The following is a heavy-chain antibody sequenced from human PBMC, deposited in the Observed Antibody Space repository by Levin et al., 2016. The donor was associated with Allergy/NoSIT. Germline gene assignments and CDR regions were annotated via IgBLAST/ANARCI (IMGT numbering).Heavy chain of an antibody. CDR3: ARAFTPAHSKYFDF. Sequence: GGSLRLSCEASGFTFSNYAITWVRQAPGKGLEWVSVFGTYGDTYYADSVKGRFTVSRDNSKNTVYLLMNYLTTEDTATYYCARAFTPAHSKYFDFWGRGTPVTVSP. J-gene: IGHJ4*02. CDR2: FGTYGDT. CDR1: GFTFSNYA. D-gene: IGHD4-11*01. V-gene: IGHV3-23*01.